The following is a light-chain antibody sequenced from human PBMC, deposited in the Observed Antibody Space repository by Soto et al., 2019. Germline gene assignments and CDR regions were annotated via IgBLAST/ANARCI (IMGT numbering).Light chain of an antibody. J-gene: IGLJ1*01. CDR2: NVI. CDR1: SSDVGGYNF. Sequence: QSALTQPRSVSGSPGQSVTISCTGTSSDVGGYNFVSWYQHHPGKAPKLMIYNVIQRPSGVPDRFSASKSGNTASLTISGLQAEDEADYYCQSYDTSLRGYVFGTGTKVTVL. CDR3: QSYDTSLRGYV. V-gene: IGLV2-11*01.